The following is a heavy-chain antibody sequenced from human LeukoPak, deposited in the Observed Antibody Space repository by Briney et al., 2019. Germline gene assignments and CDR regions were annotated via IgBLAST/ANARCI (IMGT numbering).Heavy chain of an antibody. V-gene: IGHV3-30*18. D-gene: IGHD2-2*03. J-gene: IGHJ3*02. CDR1: GFTFSSYG. Sequence: GRSLRLSCAASGFTFSSYGMHWVRQAPGKGREWVAVISYDGSNKYYADSVKGRFTISRDNSKNTLYLQMNSLRAEDTAVYYCAKGSGYCSSTSCYAYAFDIWGQGTMVTVSS. CDR3: AKGSGYCSSTSCYAYAFDI. CDR2: ISYDGSNK.